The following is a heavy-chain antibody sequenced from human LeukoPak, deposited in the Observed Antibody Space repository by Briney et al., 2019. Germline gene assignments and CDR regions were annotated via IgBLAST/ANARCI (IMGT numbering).Heavy chain of an antibody. V-gene: IGHV4-38-2*01. CDR1: GYSLSSGYY. D-gene: IGHD7-27*01. J-gene: IGHJ4*02. CDR2: IYHSGST. CDR3: ARARATELGTFPSLDY. Sequence: SETLSLTCAVSGYSLSSGYYWGWIRQPPGKGLEWIGSIYHSGSTYYNPSLKSRVTISVDTSKNQFSLKLSSVTAADTAVYYCARARATELGTFPSLDYWGQGTLVTVSS.